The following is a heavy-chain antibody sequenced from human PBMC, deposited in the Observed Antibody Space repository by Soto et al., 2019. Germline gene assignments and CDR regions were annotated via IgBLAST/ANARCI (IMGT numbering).Heavy chain of an antibody. J-gene: IGHJ2*01. V-gene: IGHV4-31*02. D-gene: IGHD2-21*01. Sequence: HPGKGLEWIGYIYCSGSTYYNPSLKSRVTISEDTYKNKSSLRLSSVTAADTAMYYCARVCYHAEGGIRDCRTVLTFLRNRSSDL. CDR3: ARVCYHAEGGIRDCRTVLTFLRNRSSDL. CDR2: IYCSGST.